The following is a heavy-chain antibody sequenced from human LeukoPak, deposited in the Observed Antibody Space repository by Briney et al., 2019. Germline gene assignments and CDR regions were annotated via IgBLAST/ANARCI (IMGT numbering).Heavy chain of an antibody. J-gene: IGHJ4*02. Sequence: GGSLRLSCAASGFTFNYYNMNWVRQAPGKALEWVSSITSSGAYIFYADSVRGRFTISRDNAKNSLYLQMNSLRAEDTAVHYCARSRITILLRPKPLDYWGQGTLVTVSS. CDR3: ARSRITILLRPKPLDY. CDR1: GFTFNYYN. V-gene: IGHV3-21*01. D-gene: IGHD3-3*01. CDR2: ITSSGAYI.